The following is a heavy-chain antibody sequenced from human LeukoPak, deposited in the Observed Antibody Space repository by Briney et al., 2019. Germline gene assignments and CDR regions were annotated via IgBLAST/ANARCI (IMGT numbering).Heavy chain of an antibody. CDR3: ARDQRALGYSYGFDY. D-gene: IGHD5-18*01. Sequence: GRSLRLSCAASGFTFSSYVMHWVRQAPGKGLGWVAVIWYDGSNKYYADSVKGRFTISRDNSKNTLYLQMNSRRAEDTAVYYCARDQRALGYSYGFDYWGQGTLVTVSS. J-gene: IGHJ4*02. V-gene: IGHV3-33*01. CDR2: IWYDGSNK. CDR1: GFTFSSYV.